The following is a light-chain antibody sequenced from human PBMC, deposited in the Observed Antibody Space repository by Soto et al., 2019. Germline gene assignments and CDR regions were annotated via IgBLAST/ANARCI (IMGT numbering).Light chain of an antibody. V-gene: IGKV3-20*01. Sequence: EIVLTQSPGTLSLSPGERATLSCRASQSVSSNYLVWYQQRPGQALRLLIYGASSRATGIPDRFSGGGSGTDFALTISRLEPEDFAVYYCQQYSASPSTFGQGTKLEIK. CDR2: GAS. J-gene: IGKJ2*01. CDR1: QSVSSNY. CDR3: QQYSASPST.